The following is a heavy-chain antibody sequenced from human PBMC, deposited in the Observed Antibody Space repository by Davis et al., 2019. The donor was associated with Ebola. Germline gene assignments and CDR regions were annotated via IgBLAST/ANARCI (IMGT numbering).Heavy chain of an antibody. J-gene: IGHJ6*02. CDR1: GFTFSDYY. Sequence: GGSLRLSCAASGFTFSDYYMSWIRQAPGKGLEWVSYISSSGTTIFYSDSVKGRFTVSRDNAKNSLYLQMNSLRAEDTAVYYCARGLRITGTTWYYGMDVWGQGTTVTVSS. CDR3: ARGLRITGTTWYYGMDV. D-gene: IGHD1-20*01. CDR2: ISSSGTTI. V-gene: IGHV3-11*01.